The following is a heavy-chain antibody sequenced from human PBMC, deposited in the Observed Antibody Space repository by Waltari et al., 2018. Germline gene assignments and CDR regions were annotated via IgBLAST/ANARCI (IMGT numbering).Heavy chain of an antibody. CDR1: GFPFSDYA. Sequence: QVQLAESGGGVVQPGGSLRLSCAASGFPFSDYAMHWVRQAPGKGLEWVTLITYDGSNKYYADSVKGRFTISRDDSKNTLHLQMNSLRDEDTAIYYCARERRGYYAEYWGQGTLVTVSS. CDR2: ITYDGSNK. J-gene: IGHJ4*02. CDR3: ARERRGYYAEY. V-gene: IGHV3-30*02.